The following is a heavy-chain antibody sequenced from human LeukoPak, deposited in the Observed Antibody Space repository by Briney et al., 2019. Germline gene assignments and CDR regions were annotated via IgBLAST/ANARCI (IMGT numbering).Heavy chain of an antibody. CDR2: IWYDGSNK. Sequence: GGSLRLSCAASGFTFSSYGMHWVRQAPGKGLEGVAVIWYDGSNKYYADSVKGRFTISRDNSKNTLYLQMNSLRAEDTAVYYCARDSDRIVVVAMDVWGQGTTVTVSS. J-gene: IGHJ6*02. CDR1: GFTFSSYG. V-gene: IGHV3-33*01. D-gene: IGHD2-15*01. CDR3: ARDSDRIVVVAMDV.